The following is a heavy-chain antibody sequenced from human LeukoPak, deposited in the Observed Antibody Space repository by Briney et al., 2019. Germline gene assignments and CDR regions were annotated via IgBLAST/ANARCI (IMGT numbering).Heavy chain of an antibody. D-gene: IGHD6-13*01. CDR2: ISGSGGST. CDR1: GFTFSSYA. CDR3: AKAAYSSSWYGNWFDP. J-gene: IGHJ5*02. Sequence: GGSLRLSCAASGFTFSSYAMSWVRQAPGKGLEWVSAISGSGGSTYYADSVKGRFTISRDNSKNTLYLQMNSLRAEDTAVYYCAKAAYSSSWYGNWFDPWGQGTLVTVSS. V-gene: IGHV3-23*01.